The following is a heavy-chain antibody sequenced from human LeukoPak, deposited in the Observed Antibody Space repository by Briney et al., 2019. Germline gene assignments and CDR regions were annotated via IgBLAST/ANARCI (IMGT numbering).Heavy chain of an antibody. CDR2: IYYSGST. D-gene: IGHD3-22*01. CDR1: GGSFSGYY. CDR3: ARHPPTYYYDSSGPPDDY. Sequence: SETLSLTCAVYGGSFSGYYWSWIRQPPGKGLELIGSIYYSGSTYYNPSLKSRVTISVDTSKNQFSLKLSSVTAADTAVYYCARHPPTYYYDSSGPPDDYWGQGTLVTVSS. J-gene: IGHJ4*02. V-gene: IGHV4-34*01.